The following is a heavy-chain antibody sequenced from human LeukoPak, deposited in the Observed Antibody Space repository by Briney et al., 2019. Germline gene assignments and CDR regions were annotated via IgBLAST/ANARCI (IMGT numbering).Heavy chain of an antibody. CDR2: ISDSGGST. J-gene: IGHJ6*04. Sequence: GGSLRLSCSASGFPFSSYAMHWVRQAPGKGLEYVSAISDSGGSTYYADSVKGRFTISRDNSKNTLYLQMRAEDTALYFCVRGYSFGPYGMDVWGEGTTVTVSS. D-gene: IGHD2-15*01. V-gene: IGHV3-64D*09. CDR3: VRGYSFGPYGMDV. CDR1: GFPFSSYA.